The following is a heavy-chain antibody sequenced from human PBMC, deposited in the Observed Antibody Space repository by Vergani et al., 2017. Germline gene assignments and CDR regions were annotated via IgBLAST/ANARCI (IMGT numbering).Heavy chain of an antibody. D-gene: IGHD2-21*01. CDR2: IKSTFDRGTT. CDR1: GFSFRNAW. J-gene: IGHJ6*02. V-gene: IGHV3-15*07. Sequence: EVQLVESGGGIVKPGGSLRLSCVASGFSFRNAWMNWVRRTPGKGLEWVGRIKSTFDRGTTDYAAAVKGRFTISMDDSNNTLFLQMNGLKTEDIGVYYCTTDPRYCGDGSCYWLRDHHYYGMDVWGQGTTVTVSS. CDR3: TTDPRYCGDGSCYWLRDHHYYGMDV.